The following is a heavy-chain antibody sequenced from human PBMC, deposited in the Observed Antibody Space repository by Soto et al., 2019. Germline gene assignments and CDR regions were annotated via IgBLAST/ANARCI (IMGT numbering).Heavy chain of an antibody. Sequence: SETLSLTCAVYGGSFSGYYWSWIRQPPGKGLEWIGEINHSGSTNYNPSLKSRVTISVDTSKNQFSLKPSSVTAADTAVYYCARGREIDYWGQGTLVTVSS. CDR3: ARGREIDY. CDR2: INHSGST. V-gene: IGHV4-34*01. CDR1: GGSFSGYY. J-gene: IGHJ4*02.